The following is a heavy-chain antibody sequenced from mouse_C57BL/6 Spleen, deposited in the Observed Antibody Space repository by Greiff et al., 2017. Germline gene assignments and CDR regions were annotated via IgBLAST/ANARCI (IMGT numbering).Heavy chain of an antibody. D-gene: IGHD4-1*01. J-gene: IGHJ2*01. CDR1: GFTFSDYG. CDR2: ISSGSSTI. Sequence: DVKLVESGGGLVKPGGSLKLSCAASGFTFSDYGMHWVRQAPEKGLEWVAYISSGSSTIYYADTVKGRFTISRDNAKNTLFLQMTSLRSEDTAMYYCARTDWDAGFDYWGQGTTLTVSS. CDR3: ARTDWDAGFDY. V-gene: IGHV5-17*01.